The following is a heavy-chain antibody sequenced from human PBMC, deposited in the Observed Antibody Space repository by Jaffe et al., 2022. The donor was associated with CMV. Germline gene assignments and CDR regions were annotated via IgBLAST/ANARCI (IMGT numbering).Heavy chain of an antibody. CDR2: ISSSSSYI. D-gene: IGHD2-21*02. J-gene: IGHJ4*02. V-gene: IGHV3-21*02. Sequence: EVQLVESGGGLVKPGGSLRLSCAASEFSFSNYYMNWVRQAPGKGLEWVSSISSSSSYIYYADSVKGRFTISRDNAKNSLFLQMNSLRAEDTAVYYCARGFHCGGDCFCFDYWGQGTLVTVSS. CDR3: ARGFHCGGDCFCFDY. CDR1: EFSFSNYY.